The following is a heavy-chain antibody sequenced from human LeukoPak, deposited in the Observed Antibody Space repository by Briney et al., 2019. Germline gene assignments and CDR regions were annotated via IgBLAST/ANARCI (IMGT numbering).Heavy chain of an antibody. CDR1: GFTFSNYA. V-gene: IGHV3-21*01. Sequence: GGSLRLSCAASGFTFSNYAMNWVRQAPGKGLEWVASISKSSSYIYYADSVKGRFTISRDDAWNSLYLQMNSLRAEDMAIYYCARGNGYGYMERIDYWGRGTPVTVSS. J-gene: IGHJ4*02. CDR2: ISKSSSYI. CDR3: ARGNGYGYMERIDY. D-gene: IGHD5-18*01.